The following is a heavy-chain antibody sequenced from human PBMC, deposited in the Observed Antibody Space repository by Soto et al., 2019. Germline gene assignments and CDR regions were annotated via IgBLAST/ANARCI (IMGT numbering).Heavy chain of an antibody. V-gene: IGHV1-3*01. CDR2: INACNGNT. CDR1: GSTFASYA. CDR3: ARDGEQWLAYYFDY. J-gene: IGHJ4*02. D-gene: IGHD6-19*01. Sequence: ASEKISFTASGSTFASYAMHLVLQAPGQRLEWMGWINACNGNTKYSQKFQGRVTITRDTSASTAYMELSSLRSEDTAVYYCARDGEQWLAYYFDYWGQGTLVTVSS.